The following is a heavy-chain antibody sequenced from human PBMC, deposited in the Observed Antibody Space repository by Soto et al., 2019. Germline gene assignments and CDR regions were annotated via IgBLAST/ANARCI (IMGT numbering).Heavy chain of an antibody. CDR3: ERSIQLWTPFDY. CDR2: IDHSGST. J-gene: IGHJ4*02. CDR1: GWSFSGYY. Sequence: ETLSLTCAVSGWSFSGYYYNWVRQPPGKGLEWIGEIDHSGSTNYNPSLKSRVTISVDTAKDQFSLKLNSVTAAETAVYYSERSIQLWTPFDYWGQGTLVTVSS. D-gene: IGHD5-18*01. V-gene: IGHV4-34*01.